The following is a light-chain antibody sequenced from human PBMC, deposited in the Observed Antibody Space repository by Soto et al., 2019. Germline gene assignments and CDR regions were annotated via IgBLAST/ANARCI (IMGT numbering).Light chain of an antibody. Sequence: EIVLTQSPATLSLSPGERATLSCRASQSVSSYLAWYQQKPGQAPRLLIYDASNRATGIPPRFSGSGSGTDFTITISSLEPEDFAVYYCQQRSNWPPLTFGGGTKVEIK. J-gene: IGKJ4*01. CDR2: DAS. CDR1: QSVSSY. V-gene: IGKV3-11*01. CDR3: QQRSNWPPLT.